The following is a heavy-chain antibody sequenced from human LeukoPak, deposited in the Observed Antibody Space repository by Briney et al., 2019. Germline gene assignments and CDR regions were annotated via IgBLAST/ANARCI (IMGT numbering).Heavy chain of an antibody. CDR2: INPSGGST. V-gene: IGHV1-46*01. D-gene: IGHD6-13*01. CDR1: GYTFTSYY. J-gene: IGHJ5*02. CDR3: ARGAAEGLDR. Sequence: GASVKVSCKASGYTFTSYYMHWVRQAPGQGLEWMGIINPSGGSTSYAQKFQGRVTISRDTSANTAYMEVSSLRSEDTAVYYCARGAAEGLDRWGQGTLVTVSS.